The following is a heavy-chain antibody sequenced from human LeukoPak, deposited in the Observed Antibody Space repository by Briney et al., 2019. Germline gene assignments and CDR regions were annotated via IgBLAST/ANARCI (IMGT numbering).Heavy chain of an antibody. CDR2: IYYSGSS. CDR3: ARLYDSSGYTNWLDP. CDR1: GGSISSHY. Sequence: SETLSLTGTGSGGSISSHYWSWIRQPPGKGLEWIGYIYYSGSSKYNPSLTSRATISVDTSKNQFSLKLSSVTAADTAVYYCARLYDSSGYTNWLDPWGHGTLVTVSS. D-gene: IGHD3-22*01. V-gene: IGHV4-59*11. J-gene: IGHJ5*02.